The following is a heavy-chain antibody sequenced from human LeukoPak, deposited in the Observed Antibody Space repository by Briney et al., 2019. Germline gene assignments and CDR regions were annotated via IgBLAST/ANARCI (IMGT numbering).Heavy chain of an antibody. CDR3: ARVGGGVLRFLEWLYFDY. CDR1: GFTFSIYW. Sequence: GGSLRLSCAASGFTFSIYWMSWVRQAPGKGLEWVANIKQDGSEKYDVDSVKGRFTISRDNAKNSLYLQMNSLRAEDTAVYYCARVGGGVLRFLEWLYFDYWGQGTLVTVSS. D-gene: IGHD3-3*01. V-gene: IGHV3-7*01. CDR2: IKQDGSEK. J-gene: IGHJ4*02.